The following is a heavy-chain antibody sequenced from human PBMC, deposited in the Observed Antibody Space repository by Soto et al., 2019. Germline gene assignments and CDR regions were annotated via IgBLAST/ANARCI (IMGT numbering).Heavy chain of an antibody. V-gene: IGHV4-39*01. J-gene: IGHJ5*02. CDR3: ARHSLALRKNNWFDP. CDR1: RDSIISSDFY. CDR2: IFYLGSS. D-gene: IGHD3-3*02. Sequence: SETLSLTCTVSRDSIISSDFYWGWVRQPPGKGLEWIGSIFYLGSSYYNPSLKSRVTMSVDTSKNQFSLRLRSVTAADTALYFCARHSLALRKNNWFDPWGQGIMVTVSS.